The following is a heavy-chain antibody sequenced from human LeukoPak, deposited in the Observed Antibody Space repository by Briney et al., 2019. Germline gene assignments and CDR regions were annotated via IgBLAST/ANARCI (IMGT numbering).Heavy chain of an antibody. CDR2: IIPIFGTA. V-gene: IGHV1-69*06. CDR3: ARPRYSGSYGFDY. Sequence: ASVKVSCRASGGTFSSYAISWVRQAPGQGLEWMGGIIPIFGTANYAQKFQGRVTITADKSTSTAYMELSSLRSEDTAVYYCARPRYSGSYGFDYWGQGTLVTVSS. CDR1: GGTFSSYA. J-gene: IGHJ4*02. D-gene: IGHD1-26*01.